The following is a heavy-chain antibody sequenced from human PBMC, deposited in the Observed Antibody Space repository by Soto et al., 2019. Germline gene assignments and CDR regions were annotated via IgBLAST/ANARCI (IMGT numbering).Heavy chain of an antibody. J-gene: IGHJ5*02. CDR1: GLTFIGIE. Sequence: EVQVVESGGGLVQPGGSRGPPCAALGLTFIGIEINGSGQPPGKGLEWISYIGSRSRTIYADSVKGRFTISRDNAKNSLYLQMNSLRDEDTAVYYCARVIWSGHLTSDLWGQGTLVTVSS. V-gene: IGHV3-48*02. D-gene: IGHD3-3*01. CDR2: IGSRSRTI. CDR3: ARVIWSGHLTSDL.